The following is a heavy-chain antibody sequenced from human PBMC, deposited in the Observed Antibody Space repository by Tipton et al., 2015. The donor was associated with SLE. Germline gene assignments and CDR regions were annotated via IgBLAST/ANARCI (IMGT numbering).Heavy chain of an antibody. CDR2: VYPSGTT. CDR1: GVSISSGAYY. J-gene: IGHJ3*02. CDR3: ARARQLGATDIDAFDI. Sequence: TLSLTCTVSGVSISSGAYYWNWIRQPAGQGLEYIGRVYPSGTTNYNSLFKSRVTISVDTSKNQFSLKLSSVPAADTAVYYCARARQLGATDIDAFDIWGQGTMVTVSS. V-gene: IGHV4-61*02. D-gene: IGHD1-26*01.